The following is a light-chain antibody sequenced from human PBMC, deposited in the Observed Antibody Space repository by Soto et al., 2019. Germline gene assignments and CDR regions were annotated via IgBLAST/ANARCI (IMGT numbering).Light chain of an antibody. Sequence: QSALTQPPSVSGAPGQRVTISCTGSSSNIGAGYDVHWYQQLPGTAPKLLIYGNSNRPSGVPDRFSGSKSGTSASLAITGFEVEGEADYYCQSYNSSLSGGVFGGGTKLTVL. CDR1: SSNIGAGYD. CDR2: GNS. J-gene: IGLJ3*02. V-gene: IGLV1-40*01. CDR3: QSYNSSLSGGV.